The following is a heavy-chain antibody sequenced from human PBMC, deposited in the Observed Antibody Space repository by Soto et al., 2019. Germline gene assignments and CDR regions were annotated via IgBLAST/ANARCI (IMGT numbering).Heavy chain of an antibody. D-gene: IGHD1-26*01. V-gene: IGHV3-23*01. CDR2: ISGSGGST. CDR1: GFTFSSYA. CDR3: AKDKKWDEDYNWFDP. Sequence: EVQLLESGGGLVQPGGSLRLSCAASGFTFSSYAMSWVRQAPGKGLEWVSAISGSGGSTYYADSVKGRFTISRDNSKNTLYLQMNSLRAEDTAVYCCAKDKKWDEDYNWFDPWGQGTLVTVSS. J-gene: IGHJ5*02.